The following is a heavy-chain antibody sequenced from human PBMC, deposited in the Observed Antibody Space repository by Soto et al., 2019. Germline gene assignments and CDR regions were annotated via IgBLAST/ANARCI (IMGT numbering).Heavy chain of an antibody. V-gene: IGHV3-21*01. CDR2: ISSSSSYI. CDR3: ARYIVGRKEKNNDAFDI. CDR1: GFTFSSYS. J-gene: IGHJ3*02. D-gene: IGHD2-21*01. Sequence: GGSLRLSCAASGFTFSSYSMNWVRQAPGKGLEWVSSISSSSSYIYYADSVKGRFTISRDNAKNSLYLQMNSLRAEDTAVYYCARYIVGRKEKNNDAFDIWGQGTMVTVSS.